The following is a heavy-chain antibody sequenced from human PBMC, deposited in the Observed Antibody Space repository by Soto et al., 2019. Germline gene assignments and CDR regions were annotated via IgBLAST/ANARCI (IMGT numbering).Heavy chain of an antibody. J-gene: IGHJ5*02. Sequence: KPSETLSLTCTVSGGSISSGDYYWSWIRQPPGKGLEWIGYIYYSGSTYYNPSLKSRVTISVDTSKNQFSLKLSSVTAADTAVYYCARYPRKYNWFDPWGQGTLVTVSS. V-gene: IGHV4-30-4*01. CDR2: IYYSGST. CDR1: GGSISSGDYY. CDR3: ARYPRKYNWFDP.